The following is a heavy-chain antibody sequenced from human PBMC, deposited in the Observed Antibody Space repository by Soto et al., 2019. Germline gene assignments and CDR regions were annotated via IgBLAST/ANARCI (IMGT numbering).Heavy chain of an antibody. V-gene: IGHV3-30*18. J-gene: IGHJ6*02. CDR1: GFTFSSYG. CDR3: AKRPDSSSWKREGGAYYDDYGMDG. Sequence: QVQLVESGGGVVQPGRSLRLSCAASGFTFSSYGMHWVRQAPGKGLEWVAVISYDGSNKYYADSVKGRFTISRDNSKNTLYLQMNSLRAEDTAVYYWAKRPDSSSWKREGGAYYDDYGMDGWGQGTTVTVSS. D-gene: IGHD6-13*01. CDR2: ISYDGSNK.